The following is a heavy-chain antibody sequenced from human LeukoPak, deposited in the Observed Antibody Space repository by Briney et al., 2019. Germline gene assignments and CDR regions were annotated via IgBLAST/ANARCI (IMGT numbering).Heavy chain of an antibody. V-gene: IGHV5-51*01. CDR2: IYPGDSDT. J-gene: IGHJ4*02. CDR1: GYTFASYW. Sequence: GESLKISCKGSGYTFASYWIGWVRQMPAKGLEWMGIIYPGDSDTTYSPSFQGQVTISADKSINTAYLQWSSLKASDTAMYYCARSRDSSDSFYFDYWGQGTLVTVSS. CDR3: ARSRDSSDSFYFDY. D-gene: IGHD6-25*01.